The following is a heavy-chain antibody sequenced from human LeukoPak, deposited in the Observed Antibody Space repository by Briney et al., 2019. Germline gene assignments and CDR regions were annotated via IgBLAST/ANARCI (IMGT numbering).Heavy chain of an antibody. Sequence: ASVNLSCTASGYTFTSYYMHWVRQAPGQGLEWMGIINPSGGSTSYAQKFQGRVTMTRDTSTSTVYMELSSLRSEDTAVYYCASGEYCSSTSCSPRIDAFDIWGQRTMVTVSS. CDR2: INPSGGST. J-gene: IGHJ3*02. V-gene: IGHV1-46*01. D-gene: IGHD2-2*01. CDR3: ASGEYCSSTSCSPRIDAFDI. CDR1: GYTFTSYY.